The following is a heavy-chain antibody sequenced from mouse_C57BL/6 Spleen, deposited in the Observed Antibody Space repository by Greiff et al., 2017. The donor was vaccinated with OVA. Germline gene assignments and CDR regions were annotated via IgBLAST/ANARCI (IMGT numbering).Heavy chain of an antibody. V-gene: IGHV1-82*01. CDR3: ALTQMGYAMDY. CDR2: IYPGDGDT. Sequence: VQVVESGPELVKPGASVKISCKASGYAFSSSWMNWVKQRPGKGLEWIGRIYPGDGDTNYNGKFKGKATLTADKSSSTAYMQLSSLTSEDSAVYFCALTQMGYAMDYWGQGTSVTVSS. D-gene: IGHD2-3*01. CDR1: GYAFSSSW. J-gene: IGHJ4*01.